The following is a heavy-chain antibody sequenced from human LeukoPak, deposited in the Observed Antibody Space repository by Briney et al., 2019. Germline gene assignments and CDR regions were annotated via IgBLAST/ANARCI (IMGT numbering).Heavy chain of an antibody. CDR3: AREPRGYSYGYVGY. D-gene: IGHD5-18*01. J-gene: IGHJ4*02. CDR2: IWYDGSNK. V-gene: IGHV3-33*01. CDR1: GFTFSSYG. Sequence: GGSLGLSCAASGFTFSSYGMHWVRQAPGKGLEWVAVIWYDGSNKYYADSVKGRFTISRDNSKNTLYLQMNSLRAEDTAVYYCAREPRGYSYGYVGYWGQGTLVTVSS.